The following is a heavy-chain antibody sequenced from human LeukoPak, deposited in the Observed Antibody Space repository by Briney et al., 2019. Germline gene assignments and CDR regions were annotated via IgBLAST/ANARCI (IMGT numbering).Heavy chain of an antibody. D-gene: IGHD1-26*01. CDR2: IKEDGSEK. J-gene: IGHJ5*02. Sequence: GGSLRLSCEASGFIFSNFWMSWVRQAPGKGLEWVANIKEDGSEKYYLDSLKGRFSISRDNAKNSFYLQMSSLRVEDTAVYFCVGGGGSFPSWGQGTLVIVSS. CDR3: VGGGGSFPS. V-gene: IGHV3-7*01. CDR1: GFIFSNFW.